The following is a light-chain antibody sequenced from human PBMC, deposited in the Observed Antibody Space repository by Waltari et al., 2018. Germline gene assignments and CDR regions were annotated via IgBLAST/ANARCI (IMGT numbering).Light chain of an antibody. J-gene: IGLJ3*02. CDR3: CSYTTSSAWV. Sequence: QSALTQPASVSGSPGQPITISCTGTSSDVGVYNYVTWYQQNPGKAPKLLIYDVTKRAPGVSDRFSGSKSCNTASLTISWLQGEDESDYYCCSYTTSSAWVFGGGTKLTVL. CDR1: SSDVGVYNY. V-gene: IGLV2-14*01. CDR2: DVT.